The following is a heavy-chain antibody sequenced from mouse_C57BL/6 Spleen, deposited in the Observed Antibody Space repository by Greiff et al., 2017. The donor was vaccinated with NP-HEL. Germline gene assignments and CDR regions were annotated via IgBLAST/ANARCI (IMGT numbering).Heavy chain of an antibody. Sequence: SGAELARPGASVKLSCKASGYTFPSYGISWVKQRTGQGLEWIGEIYPRSGNTYYNEKFKGKATLTADKSSSTAYMELRSLTSEDSAVYFCARAGAQAPYYAMDYWGQGTSVTVSS. J-gene: IGHJ4*01. V-gene: IGHV1-81*01. CDR2: IYPRSGNT. CDR1: GYTFPSYG. CDR3: ARAGAQAPYYAMDY. D-gene: IGHD3-2*02.